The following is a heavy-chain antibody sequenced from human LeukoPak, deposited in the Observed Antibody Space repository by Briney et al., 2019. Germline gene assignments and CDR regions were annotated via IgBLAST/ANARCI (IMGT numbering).Heavy chain of an antibody. V-gene: IGHV3-66*02. CDR3: ARVWGAVAGTLDY. D-gene: IGHD6-19*01. J-gene: IGHJ4*02. CDR2: IYSGGST. Sequence: GGSLRLSCAASGFTVSSNYMSWVRQAPGKGLEWVSVIYSGGSTYYADSVKGRFTISRDNSKNTLYLQMNSLRAGDTAVYYCARVWGAVAGTLDYWGQGTLVTVSS. CDR1: GFTVSSNY.